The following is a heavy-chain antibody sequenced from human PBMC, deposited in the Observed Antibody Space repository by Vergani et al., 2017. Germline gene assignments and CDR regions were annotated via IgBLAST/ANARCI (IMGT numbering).Heavy chain of an antibody. CDR1: GFTFSSYW. D-gene: IGHD1-26*01. J-gene: IGHJ4*02. Sequence: EVQLVESGGGLVQPGGSLRLSCAASGFTFSSYWMSWVRQAPGKGLGWVANIKQDGSEKYYVDSVKCRFTISRDNAKNSLYLQMNRLRAEDTAVYYCARVVGATVLDYWGQGTLVTVSS. CDR3: ARVVGATVLDY. V-gene: IGHV3-7*04. CDR2: IKQDGSEK.